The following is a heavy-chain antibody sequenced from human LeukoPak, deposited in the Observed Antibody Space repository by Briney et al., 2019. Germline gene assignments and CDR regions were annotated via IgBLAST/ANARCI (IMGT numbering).Heavy chain of an antibody. D-gene: IGHD2-2*01. CDR2: ISWNSGSI. V-gene: IGHV3-9*01. CDR1: GFSFDDYA. CDR3: ARHFCSSTSCSN. J-gene: IGHJ4*02. Sequence: GRSLRLSCAVSGFSFDDYAMHWVRQAPGKGLEWVSGISWNSGSIGYAESVKGRFTISRDNAKNSLYLQMNSLRAEDTAVYYCARHFCSSTSCSNWGQGTLVTVSS.